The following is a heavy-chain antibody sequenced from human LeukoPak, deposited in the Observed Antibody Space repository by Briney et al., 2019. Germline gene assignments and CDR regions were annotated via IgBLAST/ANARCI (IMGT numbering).Heavy chain of an antibody. J-gene: IGHJ4*02. CDR2: IYTSGST. CDR3: ARQYYYDSGGFSTYFDY. V-gene: IGHV4-4*07. Sequence: SETLSLTCTVSSGSVSSHFWSWIRQPAGKGLEWIGRIYTSGSTNYNPSLKSRVTMSVDTSKNQYSLKLSSVTAADTAVYYCARQYYYDSGGFSTYFDYWGQGTLVTVSS. CDR1: SGSVSSHF. D-gene: IGHD3-22*01.